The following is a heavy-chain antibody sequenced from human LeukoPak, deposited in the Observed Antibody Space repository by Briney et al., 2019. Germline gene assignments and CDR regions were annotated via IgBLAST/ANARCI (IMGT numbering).Heavy chain of an antibody. CDR3: AREVGTENYCSGGSCYLDY. CDR2: ISYDGSTK. V-gene: IGHV3-30-3*01. J-gene: IGHJ4*02. D-gene: IGHD2-15*01. Sequence: GGSLRLSCTASGFTVIASYMTWVRQAPGKGLEWVTVISYDGSTKYYAESVKGRFTISRDNSKNTLYLQMNSLRAEDTAVYYCAREVGTENYCSGGSCYLDYWGQGTLVTVSS. CDR1: GFTVIASY.